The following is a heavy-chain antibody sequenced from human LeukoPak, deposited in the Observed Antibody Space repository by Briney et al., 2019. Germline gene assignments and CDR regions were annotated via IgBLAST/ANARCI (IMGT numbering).Heavy chain of an antibody. J-gene: IGHJ6*02. D-gene: IGHD1-26*01. Sequence: QPGGSLRLSCVASGFTFSTYAMHSVRQAPGKGLEWVAVISYDGSNKYYADSVKGRFTISRDNSKNTLYLQMNSLRAEDTAVYYCARHSYGMDVWGQGTTVTVSS. V-gene: IGHV3-30-3*01. CDR3: ARHSYGMDV. CDR1: GFTFSTYA. CDR2: ISYDGSNK.